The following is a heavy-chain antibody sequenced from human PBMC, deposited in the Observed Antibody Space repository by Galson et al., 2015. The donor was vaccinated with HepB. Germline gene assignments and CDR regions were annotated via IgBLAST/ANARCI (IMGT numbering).Heavy chain of an antibody. CDR3: VKQGSWFGGDWFDP. V-gene: IGHV3-23*01. J-gene: IGHJ5*02. CDR1: GFIFRHHA. D-gene: IGHD3-16*01. Sequence: SLRLSCAGSGFIFRHHAMAWIRQAPGKGLEWVSGINGRGPTRSYSDALKGRFSISRDNSKDPVFLQMDNLRAEDTAVYYCVKQGSWFGGDWFDPWGQGALVTVS. CDR2: INGRGPTR.